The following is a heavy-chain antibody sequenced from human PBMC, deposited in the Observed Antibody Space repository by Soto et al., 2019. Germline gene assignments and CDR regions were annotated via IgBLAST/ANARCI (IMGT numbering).Heavy chain of an antibody. V-gene: IGHV4-39*01. J-gene: IGHJ6*03. CDR2: IYYSGST. CDR3: ARHTKDLYYYYYMDV. Sequence: QLQLQESGPGLVKPSETLSLTCTVSGGSISSSSYYWGWIRQPPGKGLEWIGSIYYSGSTYYNPSLKSRVTISVDTSKNQFSLKLSSVTAADTAVYYCARHTKDLYYYYYMDVWGKGTTVTISS. CDR1: GGSISSSSYY.